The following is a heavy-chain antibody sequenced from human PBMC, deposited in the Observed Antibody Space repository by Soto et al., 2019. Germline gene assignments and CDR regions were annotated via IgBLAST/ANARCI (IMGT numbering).Heavy chain of an antibody. D-gene: IGHD4-4*01. J-gene: IGHJ4*02. Sequence: ASVKVSCKASGYTFTSYAMHWVRQAPGQRLEWMGWINAGNGNTKYSQKFQGRVTITRDTSASTAYMELSSLRSEDTAVYYCAREFRWSASTVTNPFDYWGQGTLVTVSS. V-gene: IGHV1-3*01. CDR1: GYTFTSYA. CDR3: AREFRWSASTVTNPFDY. CDR2: INAGNGNT.